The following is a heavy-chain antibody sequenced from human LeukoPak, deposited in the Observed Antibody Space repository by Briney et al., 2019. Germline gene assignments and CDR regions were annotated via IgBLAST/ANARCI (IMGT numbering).Heavy chain of an antibody. CDR2: ISGSGGST. CDR1: GFTFRSYA. D-gene: IGHD3-10*01. J-gene: IGHJ4*02. V-gene: IGHV3-23*01. Sequence: GGSLRLSCPASGFTFRSYAMSWVRQAPGKGLEWVSAISGSGGSTYYAASVKGRFTISRDNSKNTLSLQMNSLRAEDTAVYYCATLWFGELGLYWGQGTLVSVSS. CDR3: ATLWFGELGLY.